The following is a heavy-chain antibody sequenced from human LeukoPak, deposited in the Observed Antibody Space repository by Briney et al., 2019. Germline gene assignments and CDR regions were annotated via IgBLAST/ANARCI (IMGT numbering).Heavy chain of an antibody. CDR2: ISSSSSTI. CDR3: ARERVVEYGGNPDAFDI. Sequence: GGSLRLSCAASGFTFSSYSMNWVRQAPGKGLGWVSYISSSSSTIYYADSVKGRFTISRDNAKNSLYLQMNSLRDEDTAVYYCARERVVEYGGNPDAFDIWGQGTMVTVSS. J-gene: IGHJ3*02. CDR1: GFTFSSYS. D-gene: IGHD3-22*01. V-gene: IGHV3-48*02.